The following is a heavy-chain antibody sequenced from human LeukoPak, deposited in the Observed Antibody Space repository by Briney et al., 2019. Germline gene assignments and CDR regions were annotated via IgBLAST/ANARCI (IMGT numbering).Heavy chain of an antibody. J-gene: IGHJ1*01. V-gene: IGHV3-23*01. CDR3: AKDIQAAN. Sequence: PGGSLRLSCAASGFTFRSAAMTWVRQGPEKGLQWVSLISSTGYNSYYADSVKGRFTVSRDNSKNIVYLQMNSLRAGDTVLYYCAKDIQAANWGQGTLVTVSS. CDR1: GFTFRSAA. D-gene: IGHD5-18*01. CDR2: ISSTGYNS.